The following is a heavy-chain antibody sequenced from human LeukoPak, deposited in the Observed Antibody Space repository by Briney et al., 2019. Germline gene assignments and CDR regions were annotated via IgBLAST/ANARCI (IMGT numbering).Heavy chain of an antibody. Sequence: ASVKVSCKASGYTFTSYGISWVRQAPGQGLEWMGWISAYNGNTNYAQKLQGRVTMTTDTFTSTAYMELRSLRSDDTAVYYCARDKGYGDHAWIGWYFDLWGRGTLVTVSS. V-gene: IGHV1-18*01. J-gene: IGHJ2*01. CDR2: ISAYNGNT. CDR1: GYTFTSYG. CDR3: ARDKGYGDHAWIGWYFDL. D-gene: IGHD4-17*01.